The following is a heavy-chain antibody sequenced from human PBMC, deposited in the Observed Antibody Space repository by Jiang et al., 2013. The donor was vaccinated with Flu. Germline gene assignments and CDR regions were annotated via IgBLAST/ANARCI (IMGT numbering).Heavy chain of an antibody. V-gene: IGHV3-7*03. CDR3: ARDGLVEDYGDSNDAFDI. CDR2: IKQDGSEK. CDR1: GFTFSNYW. Sequence: GGSRETLLCSSGFTFSNYWMSWGPPGSREGGWEWVANIKQDGSEKYYVDSVKGRFTISRDNAKNSLYLQMNSLRAEDTAVYYCARDGLVEDYGDSNDAFDIWGQGTMVTVSS. D-gene: IGHD4-17*01. J-gene: IGHJ3*02.